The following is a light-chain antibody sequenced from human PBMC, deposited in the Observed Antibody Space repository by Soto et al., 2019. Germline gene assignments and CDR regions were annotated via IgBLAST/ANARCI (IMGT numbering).Light chain of an antibody. CDR1: SSNIGSNT. Sequence: VITSPTSTSWISVVSVTISCSGSSSNIGSNTVNWYQQLPGTAPKLLIYSNNQRPSGVPDRFSGSKSGTSASLAISGLQSEDEADYYCAAWDDSLNGSYVFGTGTKAPS. CDR3: AAWDDSLNGSYV. J-gene: IGLJ1*01. CDR2: SNN. V-gene: IGLV1-44*01.